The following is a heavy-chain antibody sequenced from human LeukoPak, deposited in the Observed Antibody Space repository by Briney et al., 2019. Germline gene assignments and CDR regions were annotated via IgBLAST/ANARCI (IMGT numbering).Heavy chain of an antibody. CDR3: AKFGAQPLGY. CDR1: GFSHDDYT. CDR2: ISGDGGRT. D-gene: IGHD3-10*01. Sequence: GGSLRLSCAASGFSHDDYTMHCVRQTPGKGLEWVSLISGDGGRTSYADSVKGRFTISRDTGKNSLYMQMNSLTTADTALYYCAKFGAQPLGYWGQGTLVTVSS. J-gene: IGHJ4*02. V-gene: IGHV3-43*02.